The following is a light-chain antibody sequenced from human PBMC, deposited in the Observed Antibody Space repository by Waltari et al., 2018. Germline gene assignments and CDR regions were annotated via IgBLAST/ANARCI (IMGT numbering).Light chain of an antibody. Sequence: EIVLKQSPSPLSLSPGDRATPPCRATQSISSYLAWYQQIPGPAPRLLIYDASTRAAGIPARFSGSGSVTDFTLTISSLEPEDFAIYYCQQRSKSFTFGPGTKVDMK. CDR3: QQRSKSFT. CDR2: DAS. J-gene: IGKJ3*01. CDR1: QSISSY. V-gene: IGKV3-11*01.